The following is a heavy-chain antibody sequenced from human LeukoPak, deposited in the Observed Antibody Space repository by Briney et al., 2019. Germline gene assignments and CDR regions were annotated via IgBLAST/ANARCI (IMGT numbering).Heavy chain of an antibody. Sequence: PGGSLRLSCAASGFTVSNYYMSWVRQAPGKGLEWVSVMYSGSRTDYAESVKGRFTISRDNSKNTLYLDMNSLRAEDTAVFYCATDQDHGYFRQWGQGTLLTVSS. CDR3: ATDQDHGYFRQ. V-gene: IGHV3-53*01. D-gene: IGHD4-17*01. J-gene: IGHJ1*01. CDR1: GFTVSNYY. CDR2: MYSGSRT.